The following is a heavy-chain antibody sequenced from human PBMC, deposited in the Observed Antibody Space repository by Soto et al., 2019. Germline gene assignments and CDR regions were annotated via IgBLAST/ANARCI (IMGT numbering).Heavy chain of an antibody. Sequence: PSETLSLTCSVYGGSFSGYYWSWIRPPPGKGLEWIGEINHSGSTNYNPSLKSRVTISVDTSKNQFSLKLSSVTAADTAVYYCARKRFYCSSTSCYYYYYYGMDVWGQGTTVTVSS. CDR3: ARKRFYCSSTSCYYYYYYGMDV. CDR2: INHSGST. V-gene: IGHV4-34*01. J-gene: IGHJ6*02. CDR1: GGSFSGYY. D-gene: IGHD2-2*01.